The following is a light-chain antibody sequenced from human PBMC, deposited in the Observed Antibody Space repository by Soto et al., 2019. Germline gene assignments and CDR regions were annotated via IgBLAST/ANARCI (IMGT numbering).Light chain of an antibody. CDR1: QDIKNY. J-gene: IGKJ4*01. CDR3: QQYDSLAQCT. CDR2: GAS. Sequence: DIQMTQSPSSLSASVGDRVTITCQASQDIKNYLNWYQQKPGKAPKLLIYGASNLATGVPSRFSGGGSGTDFTFTITSLQPEDFATYYCQQYDSLAQCTFGGGTKVEIE. V-gene: IGKV1-33*01.